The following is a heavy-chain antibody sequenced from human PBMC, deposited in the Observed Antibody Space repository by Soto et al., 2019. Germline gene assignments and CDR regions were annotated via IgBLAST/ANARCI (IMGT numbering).Heavy chain of an antibody. Sequence: ASVKVSCKASGYTFTGYYMHWVRQAPGQGLEWMGWINPNSGGTNYAQKFQGRVTMTRDTSISTAYMELSRLRSDDTAVYYCARWWELLASNWFDPWGQGTLGTVSS. CDR2: INPNSGGT. CDR3: ARWWELLASNWFDP. J-gene: IGHJ5*02. CDR1: GYTFTGYY. D-gene: IGHD1-26*01. V-gene: IGHV1-2*02.